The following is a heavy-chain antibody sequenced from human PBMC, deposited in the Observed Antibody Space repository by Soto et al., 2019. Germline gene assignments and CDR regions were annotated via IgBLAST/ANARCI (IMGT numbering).Heavy chain of an antibody. Sequence: EVQLLESGGGLVQPGGSLRVSCAASGFTFRTYAMSWVRQSPGKGLEWVSAISGSAGTFYTDSVKGRFTISRDNSKNKVYLEMNTLRAEDTAVYYCAKEKDYDFSWGSDRYTSDYWGQGTLVTVSS. CDR2: ISGSAGT. CDR1: GFTFRTYA. J-gene: IGHJ4*02. CDR3: AKEKDYDFSWGSDRYTSDY. V-gene: IGHV3-23*01. D-gene: IGHD3-16*02.